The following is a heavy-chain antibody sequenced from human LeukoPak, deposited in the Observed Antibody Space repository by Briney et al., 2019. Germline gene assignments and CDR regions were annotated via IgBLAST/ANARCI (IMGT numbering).Heavy chain of an antibody. Sequence: GGSLRLSCAASGFTFSGYWMHWVRQGPEKGLELVSRIDNDGHGILYADSVKGRFTTSRDNAKNTLYLQMNSLRFEDTAVYYCATGGGWIPSFGVVTHIDVWGKGTTVTVSS. V-gene: IGHV3-74*03. CDR3: ATGGGWIPSFGVVTHIDV. CDR1: GFTFSGYW. CDR2: IDNDGHGI. J-gene: IGHJ6*03. D-gene: IGHD3-3*01.